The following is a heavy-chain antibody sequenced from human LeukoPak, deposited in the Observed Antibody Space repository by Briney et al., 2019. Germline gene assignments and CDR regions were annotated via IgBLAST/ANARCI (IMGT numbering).Heavy chain of an antibody. J-gene: IGHJ4*02. Sequence: ASVKVSCKASGYSFTSYGITWVRQPPGQGLEWMGWINPYNGNTNYAQKLQGRVTMTTDTSTSTAYMDLRSLRSDDTAVYYCARETVEMATLGEYDFDYWGQGTLVTVSS. D-gene: IGHD5-24*01. V-gene: IGHV1-18*01. CDR3: ARETVEMATLGEYDFDY. CDR1: GYSFTSYG. CDR2: INPYNGNT.